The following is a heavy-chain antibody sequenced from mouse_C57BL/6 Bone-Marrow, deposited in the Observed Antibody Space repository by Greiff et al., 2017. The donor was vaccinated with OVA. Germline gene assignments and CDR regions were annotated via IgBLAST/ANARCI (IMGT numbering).Heavy chain of an antibody. J-gene: IGHJ3*01. CDR3: ARSFHYYGSSPPWFAY. CDR1: GYTFTGYW. D-gene: IGHD1-1*01. CDR2: ILPGSGST. V-gene: IGHV1-9*01. Sequence: QVQLKESGAELMKPGASVKLSCKATGYTFTGYWIEWVKQRPGHGLEWIGEILPGSGSTNYNEKFKGQATFTADTSSNTAYMQLSSLTTEDSAIYYCARSFHYYGSSPPWFAYWGQGTLVTVSA.